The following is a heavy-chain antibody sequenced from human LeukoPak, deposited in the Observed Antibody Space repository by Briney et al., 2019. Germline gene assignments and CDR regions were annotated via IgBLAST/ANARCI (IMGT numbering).Heavy chain of an antibody. Sequence: ASVKVSCKASGYTFTGYYMHWVRQAPGQGLEWMGRINPNSGGTNYEQKFQGRVTMTRDTSISTAYMELNRLRSDDTAVYYCARGSYDSSDFEYFHHWGQGTLVTVSS. V-gene: IGHV1-2*02. J-gene: IGHJ1*01. CDR2: INPNSGGT. CDR1: GYTFTGYY. CDR3: ARGSYDSSDFEYFHH. D-gene: IGHD3-22*01.